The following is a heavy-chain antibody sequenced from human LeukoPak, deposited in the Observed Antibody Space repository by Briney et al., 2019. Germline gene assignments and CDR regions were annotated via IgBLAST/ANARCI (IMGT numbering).Heavy chain of an antibody. CDR2: INPNSGGT. J-gene: IGHJ4*02. CDR1: GYTFTGYY. CDR3: ARVTGGGYSGYEFDY. Sequence: ASVKVSCKASGYTFTGYYMHWVRQAPGQGLEWMGWINPNSGGTNYAQKFQGRVTMTRDTSISTAYMELSRLRSDDTAVYYCARVTGGGYSGYEFDYWGQGTLVTASS. V-gene: IGHV1-2*02. D-gene: IGHD5-12*01.